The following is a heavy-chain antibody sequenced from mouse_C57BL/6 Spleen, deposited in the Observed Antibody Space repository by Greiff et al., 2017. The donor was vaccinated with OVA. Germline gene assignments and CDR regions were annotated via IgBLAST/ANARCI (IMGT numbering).Heavy chain of an antibody. V-gene: IGHV5-9*01. J-gene: IGHJ3*01. CDR2: ISGGGGNT. Sequence: EVKLMESGGGLVKPGGSLKLSCAASGFTFSSYTMSWVRQTPEKRLEWVATISGGGGNTYYPDSVKGRFTIARDNAKNTLYLQMSSLRSEDTALYYCASGDDGFSFAYWGQGTLVTVSA. CDR3: ASGDDGFSFAY. D-gene: IGHD2-3*01. CDR1: GFTFSSYT.